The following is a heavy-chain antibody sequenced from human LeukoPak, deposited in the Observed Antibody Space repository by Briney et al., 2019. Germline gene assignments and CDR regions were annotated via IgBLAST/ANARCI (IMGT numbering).Heavy chain of an antibody. D-gene: IGHD3-16*01. Sequence: GGSLRLSCTVSGFTVSSNSMSWVHQAPGKGLEWVSFIYSAGSTHYSDSVKGRFTISIDNSKNTLYLQMNSLRAEDTAVYYCARRAGAYTHPYDYWGQGTLVTVS. V-gene: IGHV3-53*01. CDR3: ARRAGAYTHPYDY. J-gene: IGHJ4*02. CDR1: GFTVSSNS. CDR2: IYSAGST.